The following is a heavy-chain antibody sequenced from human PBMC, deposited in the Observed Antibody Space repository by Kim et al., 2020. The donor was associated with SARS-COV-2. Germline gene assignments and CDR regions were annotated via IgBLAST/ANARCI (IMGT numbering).Heavy chain of an antibody. J-gene: IGHJ6*02. CDR1: GYTFTSYD. CDR3: ARGGYSYGLGYYYYGMDV. V-gene: IGHV1-8*01. Sequence: ASVKVSCKASGYTFTSYDINWVRQATGQGLEWMGWMNPNSGNTGYAQKFQGRVTMTRNTSISTAYMELSSLRSEDTAVYYCARGGYSYGLGYYYYGMDVWGQGTTVTVS. D-gene: IGHD5-18*01. CDR2: MNPNSGNT.